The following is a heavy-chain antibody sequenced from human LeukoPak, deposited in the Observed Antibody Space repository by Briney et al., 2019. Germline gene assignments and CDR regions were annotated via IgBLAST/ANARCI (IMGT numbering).Heavy chain of an antibody. J-gene: IGHJ5*02. CDR2: INHSGST. Sequence: TSETLSLTCAVYGGSFSGYYWSWIRQPPGKGLEWIGEINHSGSTNYNPSPKSRVTISVDTSKNQFSLKLSSVTAADTAVYYCHGDYDRFDPWGQGTLVTVSS. V-gene: IGHV4-34*01. CDR3: HGDYDRFDP. CDR1: GGSFSGYY. D-gene: IGHD4-17*01.